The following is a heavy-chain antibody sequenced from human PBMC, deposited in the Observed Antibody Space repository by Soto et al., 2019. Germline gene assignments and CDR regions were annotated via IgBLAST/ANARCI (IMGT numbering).Heavy chain of an antibody. D-gene: IGHD3-3*01. CDR3: ARGYDFWSGDAYYYYYGMDV. J-gene: IGHJ6*02. CDR1: GFTFSSYG. V-gene: IGHV3-33*01. Sequence: GGSLRLSCAASGFTFSSYGMHWVRQAPGKGLEWVAVIWYDGSNKYYVDSVKGRFTISRDNSKNTLYLQMNSLRAEDTAVYYCARGYDFWSGDAYYYYYGMDVWGQGTTVTVSS. CDR2: IWYDGSNK.